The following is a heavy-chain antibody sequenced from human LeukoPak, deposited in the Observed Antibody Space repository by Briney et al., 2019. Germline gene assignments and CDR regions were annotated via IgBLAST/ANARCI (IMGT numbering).Heavy chain of an antibody. J-gene: IGHJ4*02. Sequence: GGSLRLSCAASGFTFSSYGMSWVRQAPGKVLKWVSDISASGGSTYYADSVKGRFTISRDNSKKTLHLQMNSLRAEDTAIYYCARPSLNSGSYFDYWGQGTLVTVSS. CDR1: GFTFSSYG. CDR3: ARPSLNSGSYFDY. D-gene: IGHD1-26*01. V-gene: IGHV3-23*01. CDR2: ISASGGST.